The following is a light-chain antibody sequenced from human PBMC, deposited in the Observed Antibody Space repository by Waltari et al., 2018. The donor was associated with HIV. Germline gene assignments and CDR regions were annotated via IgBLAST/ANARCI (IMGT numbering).Light chain of an antibody. CDR2: DVS. CDR3: SSYTSITLI. J-gene: IGLJ2*01. CDR1: GSDIGGYNY. V-gene: IGLV2-14*03. Sequence: QSALTPPASVSGSPGQSIHISCTGSGSDIGGYNYVSWYQHYPGKAPKLIIYDVSRRPSVVSNRFSGSKSGNTASLTISGLRAEDEADYYCSSYTSITLIFGGGTKLTVL.